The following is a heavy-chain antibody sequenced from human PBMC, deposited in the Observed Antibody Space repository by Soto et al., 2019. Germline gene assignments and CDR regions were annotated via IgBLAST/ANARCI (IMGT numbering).Heavy chain of an antibody. Sequence: VASVKVSCKASGYTFTSYGISWVRQAPGQGLEWMGWISAYNGNTNYAQKLQGRVTMTTDTSTSTAYMELRSLRSDDTAVYYCARAKYYDFWSGFGSQWWFDPWGQGTLVTSPQ. J-gene: IGHJ5*02. CDR3: ARAKYYDFWSGFGSQWWFDP. CDR2: ISAYNGNT. V-gene: IGHV1-18*01. CDR1: GYTFTSYG. D-gene: IGHD3-3*01.